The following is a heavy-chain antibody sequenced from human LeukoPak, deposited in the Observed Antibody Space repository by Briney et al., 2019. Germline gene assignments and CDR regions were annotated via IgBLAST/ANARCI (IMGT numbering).Heavy chain of an antibody. D-gene: IGHD2-2*01. J-gene: IGHJ6*02. CDR2: IYHSGST. CDR1: GGSISSGGYS. Sequence: PSQTLSLTCAVSGGSISSGGYSWSWLRQPPGTGLEWIGYIYHSGSTYYNPSLKSRVTISVDRSKNQFSLKLSSVTAADTAVYYCARLTYCSSTSCLYGMDVWGQGTTVTVSS. CDR3: ARLTYCSSTSCLYGMDV. V-gene: IGHV4-30-2*01.